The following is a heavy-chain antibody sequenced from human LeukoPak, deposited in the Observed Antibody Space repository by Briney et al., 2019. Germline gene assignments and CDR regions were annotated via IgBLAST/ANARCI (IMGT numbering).Heavy chain of an antibody. J-gene: IGHJ4*02. V-gene: IGHV3-30*04. Sequence: GGSLRLSCAASGFTFSSYAMHWVRPAPGKGLEWVAVISYDGSNKYYADSVKGRFTISRDNSKNTLYLQMNSLRAEDTAVYYCARDDFWSGYGYWGQGTLVTVSS. CDR2: ISYDGSNK. CDR1: GFTFSSYA. D-gene: IGHD3-3*01. CDR3: ARDDFWSGYGY.